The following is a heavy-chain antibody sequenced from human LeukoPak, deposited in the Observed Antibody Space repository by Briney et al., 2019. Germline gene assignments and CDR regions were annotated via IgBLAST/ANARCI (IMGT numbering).Heavy chain of an antibody. CDR2: ISSSSSYI. V-gene: IGHV3-21*01. Sequence: GGSLRLSCAASGFTFDDYGMNWVRQAPGKGLEWVSSISSSSSYIYYADSVKGRFTISRDNAKNSLYLQMNSLRAEDTAVYYCARDRGGSGSYYINAFDIWGQGTMVTVSS. CDR1: GFTFDDYG. CDR3: ARDRGGSGSYYINAFDI. J-gene: IGHJ3*02. D-gene: IGHD1-26*01.